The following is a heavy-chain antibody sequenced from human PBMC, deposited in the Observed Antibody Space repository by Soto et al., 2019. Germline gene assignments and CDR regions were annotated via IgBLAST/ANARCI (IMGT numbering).Heavy chain of an antibody. V-gene: IGHV2-5*02. J-gene: IGHJ4*02. CDR1: GFSLSSSGVS. CDR3: AHRSVNTFDY. D-gene: IGHD4-17*01. Sequence: QITLKESGPTLLKPTQTLALTCAFSGFSLSSSGVSVGWIRQPPGKALEWLALIYGDDDKRYSPSLRSRLTITKDTCKNQVVLTMTNRDPVDTATYYCAHRSVNTFDYWGQGTLVTVSS. CDR2: IYGDDDK.